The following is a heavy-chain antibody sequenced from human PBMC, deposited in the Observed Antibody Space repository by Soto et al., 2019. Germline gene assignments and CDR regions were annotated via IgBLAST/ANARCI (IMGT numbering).Heavy chain of an antibody. Sequence: GGSLRLSCAASGFTFSSYAMHWVRQAPGKGLEYVSAISSNGGSTYYANSVKGRFTISRDNSKNTLYLQMGSLRAEDMAVYYCARDSGYGSGSYYDYYDYMDVWGKGTKVTVSS. CDR2: ISSNGGST. CDR3: ARDSGYGSGSYYDYYDYMDV. D-gene: IGHD3-10*01. V-gene: IGHV3-64*01. CDR1: GFTFSSYA. J-gene: IGHJ6*03.